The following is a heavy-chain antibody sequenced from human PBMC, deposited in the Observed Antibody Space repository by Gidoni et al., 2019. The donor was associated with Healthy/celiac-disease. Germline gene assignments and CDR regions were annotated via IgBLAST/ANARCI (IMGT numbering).Heavy chain of an antibody. D-gene: IGHD6-19*01. CDR2: ISGSGGST. CDR3: AKDQARLRIAVADTFDY. Sequence: EVQLLESGGGLVQPGGSLRLSCAASGFTFSSYAMSWVRQAPGKGLEWVSAISGSGGSTYYADSVKGRFTISRDNSKNTLYLQMNSLRAEDTAVYYCAKDQARLRIAVADTFDYWGQGTLVTVSS. V-gene: IGHV3-23*01. CDR1: GFTFSSYA. J-gene: IGHJ4*02.